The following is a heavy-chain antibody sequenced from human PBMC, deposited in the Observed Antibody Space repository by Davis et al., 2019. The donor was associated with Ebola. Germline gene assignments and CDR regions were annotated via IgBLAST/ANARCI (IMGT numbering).Heavy chain of an antibody. V-gene: IGHV3-30-3*01. CDR3: ARGHIFYGIAAAGTPFGY. CDR2: ISYDGSNK. CDR1: GFTFSSYA. J-gene: IGHJ4*02. D-gene: IGHD6-13*01. Sequence: PGGSLRLSCAASGFTFSSYAMHWVRQAPGKGLEWVAVISYDGSNKYYADSVKGRFTISRDNSKNTLYLQMNSLRAEDTAVYYCARGHIFYGIAAAGTPFGYWGQGTLVTVSS.